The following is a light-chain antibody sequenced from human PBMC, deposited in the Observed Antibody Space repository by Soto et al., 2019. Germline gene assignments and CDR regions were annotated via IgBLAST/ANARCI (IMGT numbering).Light chain of an antibody. CDR1: QAVNTR. CDR3: QQYTGPPTT. J-gene: IGKJ5*01. V-gene: IGKV3-20*01. CDR2: GAS. Sequence: VSRPSPDTLSSFPGYRVTLSCRASQAVNTRLAWYQHKPGQAPRLLIYGASTRAAGIPDRFSGSGSGTDFTLTITRLEPEDSAVYFCQQYTGPPTTFGQGTRLEIK.